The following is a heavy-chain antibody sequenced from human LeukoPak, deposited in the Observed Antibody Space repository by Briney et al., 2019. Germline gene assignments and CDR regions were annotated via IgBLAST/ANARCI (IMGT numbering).Heavy chain of an antibody. V-gene: IGHV6-1*01. CDR1: GDSVSRNSAA. CDR2: TYYRSKWYN. Sequence: SQTLSLTCAISGDSVSRNSAAWNWIRQSPSRGLEWLGRTYYRSKWYNDYAVSVKSRITINPDTSKNQFSLQLNSVTPEDTAVYYSARWYYYDSSGHGFDPWGQGTLVSVSS. J-gene: IGHJ5*02. CDR3: ARWYYYDSSGHGFDP. D-gene: IGHD3-22*01.